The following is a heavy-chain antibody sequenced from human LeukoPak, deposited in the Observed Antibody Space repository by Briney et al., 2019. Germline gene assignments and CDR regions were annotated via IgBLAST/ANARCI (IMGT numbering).Heavy chain of an antibody. CDR2: IHPSGGGT. V-gene: IGHV1-46*01. CDR3: ARMEMDPAMVTNYFDY. J-gene: IGHJ4*02. Sequence: GASVKVSCTASGYTFSGHYIHWVRQAPGQGLEWMGVIHPSGGGTNYAPKFQGRVTMTRDTSTTTVFMELSSLTSEDTAIYYCARMEMDPAMVTNYFDYWGQGTLVTVSS. D-gene: IGHD5-18*01. CDR1: GYTFSGHY.